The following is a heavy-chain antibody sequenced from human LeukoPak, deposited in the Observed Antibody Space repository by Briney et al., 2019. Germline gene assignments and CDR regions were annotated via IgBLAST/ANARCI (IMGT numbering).Heavy chain of an antibody. V-gene: IGHV3-64D*06. CDR2: ISSNGGST. CDR1: GFTFSSFA. J-gene: IGHJ4*02. CDR3: VKDGYCGADCYSTIDY. D-gene: IGHD2-21*02. Sequence: GGPLRLSCSASGFTFSSFAMHWVRQAPGKGLEYVSGISSNGGSTSYADSVKGRFTISRDNSKNTLYLRMTSLRAEDTAVYYCVKDGYCGADCYSTIDYWGQGTLVTVSS.